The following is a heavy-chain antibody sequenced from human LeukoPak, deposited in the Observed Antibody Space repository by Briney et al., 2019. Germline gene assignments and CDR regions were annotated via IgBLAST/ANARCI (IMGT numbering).Heavy chain of an antibody. Sequence: ASVKVSCKASGYTFTDYDINWVRQATGQGLEWMGWMNPNSGNTGYTQKFQGRVTMTEDTSTDTAYMELSSLRSEDTAVYYCATESGDILTGYYDHWGQGTLVTVSS. V-gene: IGHV1-8*01. CDR3: ATESGDILTGYYDH. J-gene: IGHJ4*02. D-gene: IGHD3-9*01. CDR2: MNPNSGNT. CDR1: GYTFTDYD.